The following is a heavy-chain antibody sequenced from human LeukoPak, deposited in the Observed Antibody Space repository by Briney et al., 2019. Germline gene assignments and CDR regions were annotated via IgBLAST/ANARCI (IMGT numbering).Heavy chain of an antibody. CDR3: ALLVGATLDFDY. CDR1: GFTLSSYS. D-gene: IGHD1-26*01. J-gene: IGHJ4*02. CDR2: ISSSSSYI. Sequence: PGGSLRLSRAASGFTLSSYSMNWVRQAPGKGLEWVSSISSSSSYIYYADSVKGRFTISRDNAKNSLYLQMNSLRAEDTAVYYCALLVGATLDFDYWGQGTLVTVSS. V-gene: IGHV3-21*01.